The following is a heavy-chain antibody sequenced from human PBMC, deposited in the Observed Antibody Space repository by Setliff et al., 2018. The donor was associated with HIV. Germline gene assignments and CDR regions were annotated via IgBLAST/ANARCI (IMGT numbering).Heavy chain of an antibody. CDR2: IYYSGNT. CDR1: GASIRSFH. V-gene: IGHV4-59*01. CDR3: ASMERGSGFSNRNYFDY. Sequence: PSETLSLTCTVSGASIRSFHWSWIRQPPGKGLEWIGSIYYSGNTIYNPSLKSRVTISVDTSKNQFSLKLSSVTAADTAVYYCASMERGSGFSNRNYFDYWGQGTLVTVSS. J-gene: IGHJ4*02. D-gene: IGHD6-19*01.